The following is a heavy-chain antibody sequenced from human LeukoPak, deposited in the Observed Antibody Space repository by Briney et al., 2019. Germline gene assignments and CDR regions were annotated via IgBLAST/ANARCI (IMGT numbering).Heavy chain of an antibody. CDR2: TYYSGST. Sequence: SETLSLTCTVSGGSISSYYWSWIRQPPGKGLEWIGYTYYSGSTNYNPSLKSRVTISVDTSKNQFSLKLSSVTAADTAVYYCARGIAVAVVYWGQGTLVTVSS. V-gene: IGHV4-59*01. CDR1: GGSISSYY. CDR3: ARGIAVAVVY. J-gene: IGHJ4*02. D-gene: IGHD6-19*01.